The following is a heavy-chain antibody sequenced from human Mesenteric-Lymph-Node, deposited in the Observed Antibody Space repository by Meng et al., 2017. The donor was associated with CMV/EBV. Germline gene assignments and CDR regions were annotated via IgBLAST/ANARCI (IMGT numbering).Heavy chain of an antibody. D-gene: IGHD3-3*01. J-gene: IGHJ4*02. Sequence: GESLKISCKGSGYSFTTYWIAWVRQMPGKGLEWMGVIYPGDSDTRYSPSFQGQVTISADKSISTAYLQWSSLKASDTAMYYCARQGIHYDFWSGYYKGGAFDYWGQGTLVTVSS. CDR2: IYPGDSDT. CDR3: ARQGIHYDFWSGYYKGGAFDY. V-gene: IGHV5-51*01. CDR1: GYSFTTYW.